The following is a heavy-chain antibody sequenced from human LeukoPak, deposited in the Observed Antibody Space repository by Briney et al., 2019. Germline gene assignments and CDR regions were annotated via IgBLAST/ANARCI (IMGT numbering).Heavy chain of an antibody. CDR2: IYSGGST. CDR1: GFTVSSNY. J-gene: IGHJ4*02. V-gene: IGHV3-53*01. CDR3: ARDGGRNIAVAAQGGY. Sequence: GGSLRLSYAASGFTVSSNYMSWVRQAPGKGLEWVSVIYSGGSTYYADSVKGRFTISRDNSKNTLYLQMNSLRAEDTAVYYCARDGGRNIAVAAQGGYWGQGTLVTVSS. D-gene: IGHD6-19*01.